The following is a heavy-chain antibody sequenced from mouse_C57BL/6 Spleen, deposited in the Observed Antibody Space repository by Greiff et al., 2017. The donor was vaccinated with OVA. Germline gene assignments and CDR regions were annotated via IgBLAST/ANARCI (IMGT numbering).Heavy chain of an antibody. Sequence: QVQLQQSGAELVKPGASVKLSCKASGYTFTEYTIHWVKQRSGQGLEWIGWFYPGSGSIKYNEKFKDKATLTADKSSSTVYMELSRLTSEDSAVYFCARHEDHYYYGSSYAIDYAMDYWGQGTSVTVSS. V-gene: IGHV1-62-2*01. CDR2: FYPGSGSI. J-gene: IGHJ4*01. CDR1: GYTFTEYT. CDR3: ARHEDHYYYGSSYAIDYAMDY. D-gene: IGHD1-1*01.